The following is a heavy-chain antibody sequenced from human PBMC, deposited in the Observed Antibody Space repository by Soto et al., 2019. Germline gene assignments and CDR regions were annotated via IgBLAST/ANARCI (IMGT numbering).Heavy chain of an antibody. D-gene: IGHD3-22*01. J-gene: IGHJ1*01. CDR1: GFSLSTSGMC. CDR2: IDWDDDK. CDR3: ARTSYYYDSSGCIQFQH. V-gene: IGHV2-70*01. Sequence: SGPTLVNPTQTLTLTCTFSGFSLSTSGMCVSWIRQPPGKALEWLALIDWDDDKYYSTSLKTRLTISKDTSKNQVVLTMTNMDPVDTATYYCARTSYYYDSSGCIQFQHWGQGTLVTVSS.